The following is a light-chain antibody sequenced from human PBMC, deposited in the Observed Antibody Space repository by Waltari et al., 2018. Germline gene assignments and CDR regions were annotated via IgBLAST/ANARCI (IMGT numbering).Light chain of an antibody. J-gene: IGLJ2*01. CDR2: DTS. Sequence: QAVVTQEPSLTVAPGETVTPPCDPNTGAVPSRPYPYWFQQKPGHAPRTLIYDTSNKHSWTPARFSGSLLGDKAALILSGAQPEDEAEYYCLLSYSGAWVFGGGTKLIVL. CDR1: TGAVPSRPY. V-gene: IGLV7-46*01. CDR3: LLSYSGAWV.